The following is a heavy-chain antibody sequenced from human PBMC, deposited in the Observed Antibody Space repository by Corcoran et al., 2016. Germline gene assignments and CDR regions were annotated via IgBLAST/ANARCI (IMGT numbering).Heavy chain of an antibody. Sequence: QVQLQQSGPGLVKPSQTLSLTCVISGDSVSSNSATWNWIRQSPSRGLEWLGRTYYRSKWYNEYAVSMKGRITISPDTSKNQFSLQLDSVTPEDTAVYYCARDPPWALSAFYSWGQGTLVTVSS. CDR3: ARDPPWALSAFYS. CDR1: GDSVSSNSAT. J-gene: IGHJ5*01. CDR2: TYYRSKWYN. V-gene: IGHV6-1*01. D-gene: IGHD1-26*01.